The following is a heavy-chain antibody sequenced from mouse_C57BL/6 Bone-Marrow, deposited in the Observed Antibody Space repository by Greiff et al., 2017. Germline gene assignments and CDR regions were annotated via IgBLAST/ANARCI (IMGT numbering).Heavy chain of an antibody. J-gene: IGHJ2*01. CDR1: GFNIKASY. D-gene: IGHD1-1*01. Sequence: VQLQQSGAELVKPGASVKLSCTASGFNIKASYIHWVKQRTEQGLEWIGRIDPEDGETKYAPKFQDKATLTAATSSNTAYLQLSSLTSEDTAVYYCTRSLIYYGTNYWGQGTTLTVSS. CDR2: IDPEDGET. CDR3: TRSLIYYGTNY. V-gene: IGHV14-2*01.